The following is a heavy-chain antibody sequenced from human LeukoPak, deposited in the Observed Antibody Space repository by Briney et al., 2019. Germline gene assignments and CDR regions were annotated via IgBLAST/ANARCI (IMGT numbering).Heavy chain of an antibody. V-gene: IGHV1-8*01. CDR1: GCTFTSYD. CDR3: ARGEVAMVRAPVDY. CDR2: MNPNSGNT. Sequence: ASVKVSCKASGCTFTSYDINWVRQATGQGLEWMGWMNPNSGNTGYAQKFQGRVTMTRNTSISTAYMELSSLRSEDTAVYYCARGEVAMVRAPVDYWGQGTLVTVSS. J-gene: IGHJ4*02. D-gene: IGHD3-10*01.